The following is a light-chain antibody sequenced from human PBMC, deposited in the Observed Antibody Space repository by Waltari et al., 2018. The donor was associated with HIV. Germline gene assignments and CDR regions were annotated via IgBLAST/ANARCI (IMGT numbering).Light chain of an antibody. CDR3: STWDDRLNGPVV. V-gene: IGLV1-44*01. Sequence: QSVLAQPPSASGTPGQRVTISCSGSRSNIGSNSVNWYQHFPGTAPKLLIYGDSLRPSGVPARFSGYKFGTSASLVITGLQSGDEADYYCSTWDDRLNGPVVFGGGTRLTVL. CDR2: GDS. CDR1: RSNIGSNS. J-gene: IGLJ2*01.